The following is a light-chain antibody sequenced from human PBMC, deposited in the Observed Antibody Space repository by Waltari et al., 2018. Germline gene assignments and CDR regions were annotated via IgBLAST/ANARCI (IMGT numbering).Light chain of an antibody. CDR2: STN. CDR1: SSSIGSNP. V-gene: IGLV1-44*01. J-gene: IGLJ3*02. Sequence: QSVLTQPPSASGTPGQRVTISCSGSSSSIGSNPANWYQQLPGTAPKLLIYSTNHRPSGVPARISGSKTGTSASLAISGLQSEDEAYYYCASWDDRLNGWVFGGGTKLTVL. CDR3: ASWDDRLNGWV.